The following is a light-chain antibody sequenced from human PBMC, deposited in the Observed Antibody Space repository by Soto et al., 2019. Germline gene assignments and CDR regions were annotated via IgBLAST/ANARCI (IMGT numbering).Light chain of an antibody. V-gene: IGKV1-5*03. CDR2: KAS. CDR3: QQYNDNWT. CDR1: QSINSW. Sequence: DIQMTQSPSTLSASVGDRVTITCRASQSINSWLAWYQQKPGTAPKLLIYKASTLQSGVPSRFCGSGSGTEFTLTISSLQPDDSATYYCQQYNDNWTFGQGTKVEIK. J-gene: IGKJ1*01.